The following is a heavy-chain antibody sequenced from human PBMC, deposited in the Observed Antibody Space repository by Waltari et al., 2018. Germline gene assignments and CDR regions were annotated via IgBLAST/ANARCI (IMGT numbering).Heavy chain of an antibody. Sequence: EVQLLESGGGFVQPGGSLRLSCAASGLNYSYYDMSWVRQAPGRGLERVAVLSAARGTGHADSVKGRFTVSRDNSRNTVFLQLNSLRAEDAAVYYCASRRLSVADPFDSWGQGTLVTVSS. CDR1: GLNYSYYD. CDR2: LSAARGT. V-gene: IGHV3-23*01. J-gene: IGHJ4*02. D-gene: IGHD6-19*01. CDR3: ASRRLSVADPFDS.